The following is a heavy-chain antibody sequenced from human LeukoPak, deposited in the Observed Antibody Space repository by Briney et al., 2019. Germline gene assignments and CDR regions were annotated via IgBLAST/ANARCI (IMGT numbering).Heavy chain of an antibody. Sequence: ASVKVSCKASGYTFTGYYMHWVRQAPGQGLEWMGWINPKRGGTNYAQKFQGRVTMTRDTSISTAYMGLNTLRSDDTAVYYCARGPPESLRFLEWNSPLHYWGQGTLVTVSS. CDR1: GYTFTGYY. CDR3: ARGPPESLRFLEWNSPLHY. D-gene: IGHD3-3*01. J-gene: IGHJ4*02. V-gene: IGHV1-2*02. CDR2: INPKRGGT.